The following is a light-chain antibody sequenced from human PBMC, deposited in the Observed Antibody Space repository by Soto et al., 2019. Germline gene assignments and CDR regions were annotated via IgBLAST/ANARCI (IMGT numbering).Light chain of an antibody. Sequence: DIQITQSPSCLSASVGDRVTITCRASQSMSSYLNWYRKKPGKAPKLLIYKASTLKSGAPSRFSGSGSGTEFTLTISSLQPDDFATYYCQQYNSYWTFGQGTQVDIK. CDR3: QQYNSYWT. J-gene: IGKJ1*01. CDR1: QSMSSY. V-gene: IGKV1-5*03. CDR2: KAS.